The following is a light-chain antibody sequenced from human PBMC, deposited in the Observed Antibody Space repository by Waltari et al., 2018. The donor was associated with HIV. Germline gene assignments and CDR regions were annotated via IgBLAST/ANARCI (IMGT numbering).Light chain of an antibody. CDR3: QSYDSITWV. J-gene: IGLJ3*02. CDR1: SGSIASNY. V-gene: IGLV6-57*02. CDR2: EHN. Sequence: NFMLTQPHSVSESPGKTVTISCTGSSGSIASNYVQWYQQRPGSAPTTGIYEHNQRPSGVPDRFSGSIDSSSNSASLTISGLKTEDEADYYCQSYDSITWVFGGGTKLTVL.